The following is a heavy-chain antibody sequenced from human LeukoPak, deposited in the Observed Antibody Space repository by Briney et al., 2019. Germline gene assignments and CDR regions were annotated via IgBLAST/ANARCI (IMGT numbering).Heavy chain of an antibody. J-gene: IGHJ4*02. Sequence: PSQTLSLTCTVSGGSISSGDYYWSWIRQPPGKGLEWIGYIYYSGSTYYNPSLKSRVTISVDTSKNQFSLKLSSVTAADTAVYYCARDSIVGATQFDYWGQGNLVTVSS. CDR1: GGSISSGDYY. V-gene: IGHV4-30-4*08. CDR3: ARDSIVGATQFDY. CDR2: IYYSGST. D-gene: IGHD1-26*01.